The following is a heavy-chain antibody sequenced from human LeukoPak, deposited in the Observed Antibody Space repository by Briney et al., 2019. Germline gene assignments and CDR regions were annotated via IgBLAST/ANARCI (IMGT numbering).Heavy chain of an antibody. D-gene: IGHD3-10*01. CDR2: INGDGNGT. Sequence: GGSLRLSCAASGFTFSSYWMHWVRQAPGKGLVWVSRINGDGNGTSYADSVKGRFTVSRDNAKSTLYLQMNSLRAEDMAVYYCSSGDAHAFDIWGQGTMVTVSS. CDR1: GFTFSSYW. CDR3: SSGDAHAFDI. J-gene: IGHJ3*02. V-gene: IGHV3-74*01.